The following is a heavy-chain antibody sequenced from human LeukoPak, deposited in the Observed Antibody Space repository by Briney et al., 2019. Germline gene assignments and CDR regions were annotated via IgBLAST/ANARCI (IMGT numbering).Heavy chain of an antibody. J-gene: IGHJ5*02. CDR1: GFTFSSYA. CDR2: ISYDGSNK. Sequence: PGGSLRLSCAASGFTFSSYAMHWVRQAPGKGLEWVAVISYDGSNKYYADSVKGRFTISRDNSKNTLYLQMNSLRAEDTAVYYCARDYYGSGNYYVPWGQGTLVTVSS. V-gene: IGHV3-30-3*01. D-gene: IGHD3-10*01. CDR3: ARDYYGSGNYYVP.